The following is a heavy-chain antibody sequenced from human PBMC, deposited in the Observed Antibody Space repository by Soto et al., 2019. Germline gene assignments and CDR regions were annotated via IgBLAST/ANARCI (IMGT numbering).Heavy chain of an antibody. CDR3: ARDLYSSGWLTGFDP. CDR2: IYSGGST. CDR1: GFTVNNNY. Sequence: GGSLRLSCTGSGFTVNNNYMSWVRQAPGKGLEWVSVIYSGGSTYYVDSVKGRFTMSRDNSKNTVYLQMNSLRAEDTAVYYCARDLYSSGWLTGFDPWGQGTLVTVSS. D-gene: IGHD6-19*01. V-gene: IGHV3-66*01. J-gene: IGHJ5*02.